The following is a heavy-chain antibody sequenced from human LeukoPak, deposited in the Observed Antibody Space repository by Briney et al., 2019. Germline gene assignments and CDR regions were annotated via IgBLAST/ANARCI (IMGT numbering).Heavy chain of an antibody. CDR1: GGSISSYY. Sequence: SETLSLTCTVSGGSISSYYWSWIRQPPGKGLEWIGYIYYSGSTNYNPSLKSRVTISVDTSKNQFSLKLSSVTAADTAVYYCARVAPGYDFWSGYYPDAFDIWGQGTMVTVSS. CDR2: IYYSGST. J-gene: IGHJ3*02. D-gene: IGHD3-3*01. V-gene: IGHV4-59*12. CDR3: ARVAPGYDFWSGYYPDAFDI.